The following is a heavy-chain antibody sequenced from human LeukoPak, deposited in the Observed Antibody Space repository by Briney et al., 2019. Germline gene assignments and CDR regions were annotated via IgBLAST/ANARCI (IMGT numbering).Heavy chain of an antibody. CDR2: ISAYNGNT. J-gene: IGHJ6*03. CDR1: GYTFTSYG. CDR3: ARSGTYYDFWSGYYNWANYYYMDV. D-gene: IGHD3-3*01. Sequence: ASVTVSFKASGYTFTSYGISWVRQAPGQGLEWMGWISAYNGNTNYAQKLQGRVTMTTDTSTSTAYMELRSLRSDDTAVYYCARSGTYYDFWSGYYNWANYYYMDVWGKGTTVTVSS. V-gene: IGHV1-18*01.